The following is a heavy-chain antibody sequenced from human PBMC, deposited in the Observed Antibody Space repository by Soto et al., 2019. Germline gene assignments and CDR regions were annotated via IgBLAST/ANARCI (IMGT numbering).Heavy chain of an antibody. D-gene: IGHD4-17*01. CDR3: ARSLTVTMYYFDY. Sequence: PSETLSLTCTVSGGSISSYYWSWIRQPPGKGLEWIGYIYYSGSTNYNPSLKSRVTISVDTSKNQFSLKLSSVTAADTAVYYCARSLTVTMYYFDYWGKGTLVTVS. CDR2: IYYSGST. CDR1: GGSISSYY. V-gene: IGHV4-59*01. J-gene: IGHJ4*02.